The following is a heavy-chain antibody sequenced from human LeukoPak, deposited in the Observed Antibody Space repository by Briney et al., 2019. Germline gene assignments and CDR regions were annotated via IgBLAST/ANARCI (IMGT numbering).Heavy chain of an antibody. CDR2: INPNSGGT. CDR1: GYTFTGYY. D-gene: IGHD2-2*01. J-gene: IGHJ3*02. V-gene: IGHV1-2*02. CDR3: AGSVVVVPAASDAFDI. Sequence: GASVKVSCKASGYTFTGYYMHWVRQAPGQGLEWMGWINPNSGGTNYAQKFQGRVTMTRDTSISTAYMELSRLRSDDTAVYYCAGSVVVVPAASDAFDIWGQGTMVTVSS.